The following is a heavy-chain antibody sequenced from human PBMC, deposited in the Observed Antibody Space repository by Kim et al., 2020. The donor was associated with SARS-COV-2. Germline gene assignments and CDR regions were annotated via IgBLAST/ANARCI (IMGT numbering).Heavy chain of an antibody. D-gene: IGHD4-17*01. CDR2: ISYDGSKK. Sequence: GGSLRLSCAASGFIFSFYDINWVRQAPGKGLEWVASISYDGSKKYYADSVKGRFKISRDNSKNTLYLEMNSLRVEDMAVSYCWMRGDYENWVDSWGEGTL. CDR1: GFIFSFYD. J-gene: IGHJ5*01. CDR3: WMRGDYENWVDS. V-gene: IGHV3-30*03.